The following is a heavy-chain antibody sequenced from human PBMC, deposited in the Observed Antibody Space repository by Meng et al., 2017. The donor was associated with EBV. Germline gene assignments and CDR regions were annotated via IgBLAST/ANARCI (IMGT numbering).Heavy chain of an antibody. CDR1: GGPFRYYA. J-gene: IGHJ4*02. Sequence: QLVSAAAWVKKHGSSVKVSCKTSGGPFRYYAISWVRQAPGQGLEWLGGFLPRLGAPNYAQKFHGRVKITADESTSTHYMDLSSLRSEDTAIYYCASESGRGYTPDYWGQGTLVTVSS. D-gene: IGHD3-10*01. CDR3: ASESGRGYTPDY. V-gene: IGHV1-69*01. CDR2: FLPRLGAP.